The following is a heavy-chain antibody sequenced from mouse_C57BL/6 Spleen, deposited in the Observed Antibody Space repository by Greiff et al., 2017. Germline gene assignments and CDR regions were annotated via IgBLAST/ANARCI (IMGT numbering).Heavy chain of an antibody. CDR2: IYPGSGST. D-gene: IGHD2-3*01. CDR3: AREGVYNGYLYYFDY. J-gene: IGHJ2*01. CDR1: GYTFTSYW. Sequence: QVQLQQPGAELVKPGASVKMSCKASGYTFTSYWITWVKQRPGQGLEWIGDIYPGSGSTNYNEKFKSKATLTVDTSSSTAYMQLSSLTSEDSAVYYCAREGVYNGYLYYFDYWGQGTTLTVSS. V-gene: IGHV1-55*01.